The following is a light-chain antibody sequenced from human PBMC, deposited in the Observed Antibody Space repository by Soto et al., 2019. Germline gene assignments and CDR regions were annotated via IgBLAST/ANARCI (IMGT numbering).Light chain of an antibody. V-gene: IGKV3-20*01. CDR3: QHYDPSLPIT. J-gene: IGKJ5*01. CDR2: GAS. CDR1: QSVSNRK. Sequence: EIVLTQSPDTLSLSPGERATLSCRASQSVSNRKLAWYQQKPGQAPRLLIYGASSRVAGIPDRFSGSGSGTDFALTISRLEPEDFVVYYCQHYDPSLPITFGQGTRLEIK.